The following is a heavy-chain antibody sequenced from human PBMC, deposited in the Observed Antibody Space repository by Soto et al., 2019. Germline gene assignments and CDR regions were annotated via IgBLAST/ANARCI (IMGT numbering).Heavy chain of an antibody. J-gene: IGHJ4*02. V-gene: IGHV3-11*05. D-gene: IGHD6-19*01. CDR1: GFTFSAVY. CDR3: ARDRGAVTGQYFDY. CDR2: ISSSGTSA. Sequence: QVRLEESGGGLVKPGGSLRLSCAASGFTFSAVYMSWIRQAPNKGLEYISYISSSGTSANYADSVKGRFTISRDNAKNSLYLQRNSLRAEDTAVYYCARDRGAVTGQYFDYWGQGALVTVSS.